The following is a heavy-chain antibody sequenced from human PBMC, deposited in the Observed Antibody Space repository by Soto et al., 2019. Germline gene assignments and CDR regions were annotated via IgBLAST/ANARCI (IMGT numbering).Heavy chain of an antibody. CDR2: IIVNSGNT. CDR1: GYSFFNYG. D-gene: IGHD6-19*01. J-gene: IGHJ4*02. CDR3: GRGLGGGWYYFDY. V-gene: IGHV1-18*04. Sequence: QGQLVQSGVEVKKPGASVKVSCKASGYSFFNYGIGWVRQAPGQGLEWMGWIIVNSGNTNYPQKFQGRVTMTTDTXTNTAYRELRSLTSDDPAVYYCGRGLGGGWYYFDYWGPGTLVTVSS.